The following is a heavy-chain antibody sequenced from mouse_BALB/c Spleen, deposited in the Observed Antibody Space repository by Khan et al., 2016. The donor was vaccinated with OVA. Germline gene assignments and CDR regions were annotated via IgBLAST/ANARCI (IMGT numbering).Heavy chain of an antibody. CDR2: ISTGGHYT. J-gene: IGHJ3*01. CDR3: TRLAYYYNSEGFAY. D-gene: IGHD1-1*01. CDR1: GFTFSTYG. V-gene: IGHV5-6*01. Sequence: EVELVESGGDLVKPGGSLKLSCAVSGFTFSTYGMSWVRQTPDMRLEWVATISTGGHYTYYPDRVKGRFTISRDNAMKTLYLQMSILKSEDTAIYYCTRLAYYYNSEGFAYWGQGTLVAVSA.